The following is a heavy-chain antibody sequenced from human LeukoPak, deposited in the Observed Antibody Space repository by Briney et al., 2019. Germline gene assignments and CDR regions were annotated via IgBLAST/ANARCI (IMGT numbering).Heavy chain of an antibody. D-gene: IGHD1-26*01. CDR1: GFTFSSSS. CDR3: AKGTWDLLPSHYYYGMDV. CDR2: VWYDGSNK. Sequence: GGSLRLSCAASGFTFSSSSMHWVRQAPGKGLEWVAIVWYDGSNKNYVDSVKGRFTISRDNPKNTLYLQMNSLRAEDTAVYYCAKGTWDLLPSHYYYGMDVWGQGATVTVSS. V-gene: IGHV3-33*06. J-gene: IGHJ6*02.